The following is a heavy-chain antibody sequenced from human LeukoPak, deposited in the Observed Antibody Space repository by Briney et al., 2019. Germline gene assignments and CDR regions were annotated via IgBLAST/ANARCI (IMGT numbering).Heavy chain of an antibody. Sequence: GGSLRLSCVASGFTFSNYAMSWVRQAPGKGLEWVSTVSASGSTSYYAESVKGRFIISRDNSRDTLYLQMNILRAQDTAVYYCAKSRGIYCRSSTCSFDYWGQGILVTVSS. D-gene: IGHD2-2*01. J-gene: IGHJ4*02. V-gene: IGHV3-23*01. CDR1: GFTFSNYA. CDR3: AKSRGIYCRSSTCSFDY. CDR2: VSASGSTS.